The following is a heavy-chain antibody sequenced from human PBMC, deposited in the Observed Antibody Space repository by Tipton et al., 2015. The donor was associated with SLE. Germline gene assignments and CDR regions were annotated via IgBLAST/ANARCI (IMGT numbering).Heavy chain of an antibody. V-gene: IGHV1-18*01. CDR3: ARAGGSGGSCAY. Sequence: QLVQSGAEVKKPGASVTVSCKASGYTLASYGVSWVRQAPGQGLEWMGWISAYNGNTNYGHGRVTLTTDTSTSTAYMELWSLTPDDTAVYYCARAGGSGGSCAYWGQGTLVTVSS. CDR2: ISAYNGNT. J-gene: IGHJ4*02. D-gene: IGHD2-15*01. CDR1: GYTLASYG.